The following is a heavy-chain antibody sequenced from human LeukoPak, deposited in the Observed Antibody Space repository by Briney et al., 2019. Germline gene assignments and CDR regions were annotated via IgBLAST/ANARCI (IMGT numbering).Heavy chain of an antibody. D-gene: IGHD6-19*01. J-gene: IGHJ4*02. CDR2: ISGSGGST. Sequence: GGSLRLSCAASGFTFSSYAMSRVRQAPGKGLEWVSAISGSGGSTCYAGSVKGRFTISRDNSKNTLYLQMNSLRAEDTAVYYCAKNGLQDSSGWYCGYWGQGTLVTVSS. CDR1: GFTFSSYA. CDR3: AKNGLQDSSGWYCGY. V-gene: IGHV3-23*01.